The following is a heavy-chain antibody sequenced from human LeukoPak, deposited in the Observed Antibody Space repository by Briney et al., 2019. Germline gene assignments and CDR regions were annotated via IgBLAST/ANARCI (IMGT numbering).Heavy chain of an antibody. CDR1: GFPFSTYW. CDR2: INSDGSRT. V-gene: IGHV3-74*01. J-gene: IGHJ4*02. Sequence: GGSLRLSCAASGFPFSTYWMHWVRQAPGKGLVWVSRINSDGSRTNYADSVKGRFTISRDNAGNTLYLQMNSLRAEDTAVYYCARGGYHAWYFDYWGQGTLVTVSS. CDR3: ARGGYHAWYFDY. D-gene: IGHD3-16*01.